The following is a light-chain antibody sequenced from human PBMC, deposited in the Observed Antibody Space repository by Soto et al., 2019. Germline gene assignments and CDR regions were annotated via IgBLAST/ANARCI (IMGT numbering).Light chain of an antibody. Sequence: EVVLTQSPGTLSLSPGERATLSCRASQSVSGSDLAWYQQKPGQAPRLLISGVPNRATGTPDRFSGSGSGTDFTLTISSLEPEDFAVYYCRQYGSSRWTFGQGTKVDIK. CDR2: GVP. V-gene: IGKV3-20*01. J-gene: IGKJ1*01. CDR3: RQYGSSRWT. CDR1: QSVSGSD.